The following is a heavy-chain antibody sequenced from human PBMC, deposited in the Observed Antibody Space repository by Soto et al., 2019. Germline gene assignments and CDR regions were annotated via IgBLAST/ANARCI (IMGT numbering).Heavy chain of an antibody. D-gene: IGHD2-8*02. CDR2: INHSGST. Sequence: QVQLQQWGAGLLKPSETLSLTCAVYGGSFSGYYWSWIRQPPGKGLEWIGEINHSGSTNYNPSLKSRVTVSVDTSKNQFSLKLSSVTAADTAVYYCARVGLVGTWFDPWGQGTLVTVSS. J-gene: IGHJ5*02. CDR3: ARVGLVGTWFDP. CDR1: GGSFSGYY. V-gene: IGHV4-34*01.